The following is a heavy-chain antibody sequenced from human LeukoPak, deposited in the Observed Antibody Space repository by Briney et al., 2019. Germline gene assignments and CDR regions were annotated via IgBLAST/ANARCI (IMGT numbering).Heavy chain of an antibody. CDR2: INWNSRRI. D-gene: IGHD6-19*01. V-gene: IGHV3-9*01. CDR3: AKESVANNYYFDY. Sequence: PGGSLRLSCAASGFTFNNYVMPWVRQAPGKGLEWVSSINWNSRRIDYADSVKGRFTISRDNAKNSLYLQMNSLRAEDTALYFCAKESVANNYYFDYWGQGTLVTVSS. CDR1: GFTFNNYV. J-gene: IGHJ4*02.